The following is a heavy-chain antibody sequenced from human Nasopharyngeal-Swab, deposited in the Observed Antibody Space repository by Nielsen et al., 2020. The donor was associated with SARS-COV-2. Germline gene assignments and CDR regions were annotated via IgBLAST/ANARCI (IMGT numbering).Heavy chain of an antibody. J-gene: IGHJ4*02. V-gene: IGHV5-51*01. D-gene: IGHD1-26*01. CDR1: GCTFTNYW. CDR2: IYPDDSDT. Sequence: GESLKISCEGSGCTFTNYWIGWVRQMPGKGLEWMGLIYPDDSDTTYSPSFQGQVTLSADQSISTAYLQWSSLKASDTAMYYCARGTGNYWGRFDYWGQGTLVTVSS. CDR3: ARGTGNYWGRFDY.